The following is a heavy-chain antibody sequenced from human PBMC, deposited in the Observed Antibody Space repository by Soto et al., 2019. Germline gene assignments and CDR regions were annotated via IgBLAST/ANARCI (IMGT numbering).Heavy chain of an antibody. D-gene: IGHD1-1*01. J-gene: IGHJ1*01. CDR2: IIPIFGTA. Sequence: QVKLVQSGAEVKKPGSSVKVSCKASGGTFSSYAIRWVRQAPGQGLAWMGGIIPIFGTANYAQKFQGRVTITADESTSTAYMELSSLRSEDTAVDYCARATTTFQYFQHCGQGTLVTVSS. V-gene: IGHV1-69*01. CDR3: ARATTTFQYFQH. CDR1: GGTFSSYA.